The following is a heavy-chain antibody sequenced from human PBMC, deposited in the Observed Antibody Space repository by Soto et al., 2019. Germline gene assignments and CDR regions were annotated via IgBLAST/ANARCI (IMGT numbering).Heavy chain of an antibody. D-gene: IGHD2-15*01. CDR3: ARAHAPTLPFDY. CDR2: IFHSGNA. CDR1: GGSMRNVY. J-gene: IGHJ4*01. Sequence: ASETLSLTCTVSGGSMRNVYWSWIRQPPGKRLEWIGFIFHSGNAKYNPSLKSRVTISIDTSKSQFSLSLDSATAADTAVYFCARAHAPTLPFDYWGLGTLVTVSS. V-gene: IGHV4-59*01.